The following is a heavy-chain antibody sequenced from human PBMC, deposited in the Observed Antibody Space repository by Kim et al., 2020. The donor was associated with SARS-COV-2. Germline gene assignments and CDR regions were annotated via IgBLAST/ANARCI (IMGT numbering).Heavy chain of an antibody. V-gene: IGHV5-10-1*01. Sequence: GESLKISCKGSGYSFTSYWISWVRQMPGKGLEWMGRIDPSDSYTNYSPSFQGHVTISADKSISTAYLQWSSLKASDTAMYYCARRVVVPAAGAGSYYYYGMDVWGQGTTVTVSS. CDR3: ARRVVVPAAGAGSYYYYGMDV. D-gene: IGHD2-2*01. J-gene: IGHJ6*02. CDR2: IDPSDSYT. CDR1: GYSFTSYW.